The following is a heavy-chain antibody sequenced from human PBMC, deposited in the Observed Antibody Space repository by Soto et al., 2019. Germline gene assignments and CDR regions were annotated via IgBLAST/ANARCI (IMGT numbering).Heavy chain of an antibody. J-gene: IGHJ6*02. D-gene: IGHD6-13*01. CDR1: GYTFTNYA. CDR2: FSTYNGNT. CDR3: ERESGGDSRRFHHSYYGMAV. V-gene: IGHV1-18*01. Sequence: QIQLVQSGAEVKKPGASVKVSCRASGYTFTNYAITWVRQAPGQGLEWMGCFSTYNGNTNYAQKLQGRVTMTTDTSTSKAYLELRSLRSDDTAVYYCERESGGDSRRFHHSYYGMAVWGQGTTVTVSS.